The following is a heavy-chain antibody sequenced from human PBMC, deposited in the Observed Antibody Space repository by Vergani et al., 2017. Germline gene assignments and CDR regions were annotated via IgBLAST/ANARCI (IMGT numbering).Heavy chain of an antibody. CDR2: ISSSSSTI. CDR1: GFTFSSYS. J-gene: IGHJ6*02. CDR3: ARDSQVREVAALYYYYYYGMDV. V-gene: IGHV3-48*01. D-gene: IGHD2-15*01. Sequence: EVQLVESGGGLVQPGGSLRLSCAASGFTFSSYSMNWVRQAPGKGLEWVSYISSSSSTIYYADSVKGRFTISRDNAKNSLYLLMNSLRAEDTAVYYCARDSQVREVAALYYYYYYGMDVWGQGTTVTVSS.